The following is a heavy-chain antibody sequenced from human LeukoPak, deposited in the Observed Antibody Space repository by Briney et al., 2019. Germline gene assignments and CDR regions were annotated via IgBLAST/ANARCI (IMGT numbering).Heavy chain of an antibody. J-gene: IGHJ4*02. CDR3: ARQGSYDNSGYSFDY. D-gene: IGHD3-22*01. V-gene: IGHV5-51*01. CDR1: GYSLINHW. Sequence: ESLKISCKASGYSLINHWIGWVRQMPGKGLDWMGIIYPGNADATYSPSFQGQVTNSADKSTTTVYLQWSSLKASDTAMYYCARQGSYDNSGYSFDYWGQGTLVTVSS. CDR2: IYPGNADA.